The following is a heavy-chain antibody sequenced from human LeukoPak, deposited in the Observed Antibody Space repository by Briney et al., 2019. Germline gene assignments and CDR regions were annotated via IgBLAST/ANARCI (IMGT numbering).Heavy chain of an antibody. CDR1: GXSISSYY. J-gene: IGHJ6*02. CDR3: ARGTTVVTRAYYYGMDV. V-gene: IGHV4-59*01. Sequence: SETLSLTCTVSGXSISSYYWSWIRQPPGKGLEWIGYIYYSGSTNYNPSLKSRVTISVDTSKNQFSLKLSSVTAADTAVYYCARGTTVVTRAYYYGMDVWGQGTTVTVSS. CDR2: IYYSGST. D-gene: IGHD4-23*01.